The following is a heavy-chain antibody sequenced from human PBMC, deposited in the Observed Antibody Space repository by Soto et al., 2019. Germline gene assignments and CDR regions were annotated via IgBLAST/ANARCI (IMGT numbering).Heavy chain of an antibody. CDR1: GGSISSGDYY. V-gene: IGHV4-30-4*01. CDR3: AREGYCSGGSCYPGE. J-gene: IGHJ4*02. CDR2: SYYSGST. Sequence: QVQLQESGPGLVKPSQTLSLTCTVSGGSISSGDYYWSWIRQPPGKGLEWIGYSYYSGSTYYNPSLKSRVTISVDTSKNQFSLKLSSVTAADTAVYYCAREGYCSGGSCYPGEWGQGTLVTVSS. D-gene: IGHD2-15*01.